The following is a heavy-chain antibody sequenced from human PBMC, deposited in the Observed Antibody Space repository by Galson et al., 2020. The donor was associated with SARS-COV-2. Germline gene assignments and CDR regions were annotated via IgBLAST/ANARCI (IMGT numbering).Heavy chain of an antibody. Sequence: TGGSLRLSCSASGFTFSSYAMHWVRQAPGKGLENVSAISRNGGSTYYADSVKGRFTISRDNSKNTLYLQMSSLRAEDTAVYYCVKGDYDFWCGYLFYWGQGTLVTVSS. J-gene: IGHJ4*02. D-gene: IGHD3-3*01. CDR1: GFTFSSYA. CDR3: VKGDYDFWCGYLFY. V-gene: IGHV3-64D*08. CDR2: ISRNGGST.